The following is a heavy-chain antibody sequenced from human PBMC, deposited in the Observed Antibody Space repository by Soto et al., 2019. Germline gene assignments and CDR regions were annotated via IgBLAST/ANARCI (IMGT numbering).Heavy chain of an antibody. CDR3: ARGVSCSGGSCYPYYYYYYGMDV. Sequence: QVQLVQSGAEVKKPGSSAKVSCKASGGTFSSYAISWVRQAPGQGLEWMGGIIPIFGTANYAQKFQGRVTITADESTSTAYMELSSLRSEDTAVYYCARGVSCSGGSCYPYYYYYYGMDVWGQGTTVTVSS. D-gene: IGHD2-15*01. CDR2: IIPIFGTA. CDR1: GGTFSSYA. J-gene: IGHJ6*02. V-gene: IGHV1-69*01.